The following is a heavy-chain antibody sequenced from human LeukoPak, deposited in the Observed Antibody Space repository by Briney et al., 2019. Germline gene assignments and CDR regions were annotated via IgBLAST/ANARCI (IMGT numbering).Heavy chain of an antibody. D-gene: IGHD2/OR15-2a*01. V-gene: IGHV4-59*01. CDR1: GGSISSYY. J-gene: IGHJ4*02. Sequence: SETLSLTCTVSGGSISSYYWSWIRQPPGKGLEWIGYIYYSGSTNYNPSLKSRVTIPVDTSKNQFSLKLSSVTAADTAVYYCARGSVYGIFDYWGQGTPVTVSS. CDR3: ARGSVYGIFDY. CDR2: IYYSGST.